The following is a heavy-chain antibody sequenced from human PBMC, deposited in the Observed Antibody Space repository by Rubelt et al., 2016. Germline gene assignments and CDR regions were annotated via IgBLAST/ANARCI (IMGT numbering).Heavy chain of an antibody. CDR1: GGSIRSYY. J-gene: IGHJ3*02. V-gene: IGHV4-59*01. CDR3: ARGGTITQLDAFDI. CDR2: VFHSGSS. D-gene: IGHD1-1*01. Sequence: QVQLQESGPGLVKPSETLSLTCSVSGGSIRSYYWSWIRQPPGKGLEWIGYVFHSGSSNSNPSLKSRVTISAEPSKNQFSLRLSSVTAADTAVYYCARGGTITQLDAFDIWGQGTMVTVSS.